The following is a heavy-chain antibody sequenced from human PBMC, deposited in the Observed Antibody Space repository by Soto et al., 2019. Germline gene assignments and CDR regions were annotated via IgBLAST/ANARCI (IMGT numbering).Heavy chain of an antibody. CDR3: ARRLYGDYDY. V-gene: IGHV1-18*01. CDR2: ISTYNGNT. J-gene: IGHJ4*02. CDR1: GYSFTTSG. D-gene: IGHD4-17*01. Sequence: QAQLVQSGAEVKEPGASVKVSCKASGYSFTTSGITWVRQAPGQGLEWMGWISTYNGNTNYAQKLQDRVTLTTDTSTSTAYMELRSLRSDDTPVYYCARRLYGDYDYWGQGTLVTVSS.